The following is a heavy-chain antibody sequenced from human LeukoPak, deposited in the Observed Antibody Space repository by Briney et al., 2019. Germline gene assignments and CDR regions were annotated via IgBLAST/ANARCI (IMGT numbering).Heavy chain of an antibody. D-gene: IGHD3-3*01. V-gene: IGHV4-34*01. CDR3: ARGKYYDFWSGYYRWGFDY. CDR1: GGSFSGYY. J-gene: IGHJ4*02. CDR2: INHSGST. Sequence: SETLSLTCAVYGGSFSGYYWSWIRQPPGKGLEWIGEINHSGSTNYNPSLKSRVTISVDTSKNQFSLKLSSVTAADTAVYYCARGKYYDFWSGYYRWGFDYWGQGTLVTVSS.